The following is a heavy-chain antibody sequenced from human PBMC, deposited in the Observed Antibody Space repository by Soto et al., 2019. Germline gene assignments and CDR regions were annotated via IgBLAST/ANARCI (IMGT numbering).Heavy chain of an antibody. V-gene: IGHV1-2*04. Sequence: ASVKVSCKASGYTFTGYYMHWVRQAPGQGLEWMGWINPNSGGTNYAQKFQGWVTMTRDTSISTAYMELSRLRSDDTAVYYCARARAARPWNYYYYGMDVWGQGTTVTVSS. CDR2: INPNSGGT. CDR1: GYTFTGYY. D-gene: IGHD6-6*01. CDR3: ARARAARPWNYYYYGMDV. J-gene: IGHJ6*02.